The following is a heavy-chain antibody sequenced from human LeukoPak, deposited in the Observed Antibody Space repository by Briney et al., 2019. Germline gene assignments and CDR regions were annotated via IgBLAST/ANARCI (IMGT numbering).Heavy chain of an antibody. CDR1: GFTFSSYA. Sequence: PGGSLRLSCAASGFTFSSYAMHWVRQAPGKGLEWMALISYDGGNKYYADSVKGRFTISRDNSKNTLYLQMNSLRAEDTAVYYCAREEEDDSSGYFDYWGQGTLVTISS. D-gene: IGHD3-22*01. CDR3: AREEEDDSSGYFDY. CDR2: ISYDGGNK. J-gene: IGHJ4*02. V-gene: IGHV3-30-3*01.